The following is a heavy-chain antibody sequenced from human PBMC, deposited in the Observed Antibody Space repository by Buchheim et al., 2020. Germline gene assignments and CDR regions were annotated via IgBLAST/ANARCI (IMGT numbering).Heavy chain of an antibody. D-gene: IGHD1-7*01. CDR3: AREDGELYFDY. CDR2: ISYDGRSE. J-gene: IGHJ4*02. V-gene: IGHV3-30*04. CDR1: GFTFSSYA. Sequence: QVQLVESGGGVVQPGRSLRLSCAASGFTFSSYAMHWVRQAPGKGLEWVAVISYDGRSENYVDSVKGRFTMSRDNSVNTLYLQMNSLRVEDTAVYYCAREDGELYFDYWGQGTL.